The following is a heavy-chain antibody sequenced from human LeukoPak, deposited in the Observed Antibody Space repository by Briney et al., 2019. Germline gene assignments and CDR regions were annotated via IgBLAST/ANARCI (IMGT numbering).Heavy chain of an antibody. J-gene: IGHJ4*02. CDR3: ARDPVLVRGVSDY. V-gene: IGHV4-39*07. Sequence: SETLSLTCTVSGGSISTSNYYWGWIRQPPGKGLEWIGNIFYSGSTYYNPSLKSRVTISVDTSKNQFSLKLSSVTAADTAVYYCARDPVLVRGVSDYWGQGTLVTVSS. CDR1: GGSISTSNYY. D-gene: IGHD3-10*01. CDR2: IFYSGST.